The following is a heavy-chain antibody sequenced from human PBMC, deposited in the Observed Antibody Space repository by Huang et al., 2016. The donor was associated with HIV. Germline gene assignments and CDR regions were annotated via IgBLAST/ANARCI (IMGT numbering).Heavy chain of an antibody. D-gene: IGHD3-22*01. CDR1: GGSFRNFA. CDR3: ATVDYYDTSGPQRGYFDN. V-gene: IGHV1-69*01. J-gene: IGHJ4*02. CDR2: NIPTLGTA. Sequence: QVQLVQSGAEVKKPGSSVKVSCKASGGSFRNFAIGWVRQAPGQGLEWMGGNIPTLGTANYAQKFQGRCKIIADETTSTAYMELSSLRSEDTVVYYCATVDYYDTSGPQRGYFDNWGQGTLVTVSS.